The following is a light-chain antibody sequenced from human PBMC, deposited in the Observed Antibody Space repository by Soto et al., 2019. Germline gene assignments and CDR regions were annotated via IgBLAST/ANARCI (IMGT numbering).Light chain of an antibody. Sequence: EILLTQSPGTLSLSPGERASLSCRASQSVSINYLAWYQQRPGQAPRLLIYGASSRATGIPDRFSGSGSGTDFTLTISRLEPEDFAVYYCQHYGSFPLTFGGGTKVEIK. CDR1: QSVSINY. V-gene: IGKV3-20*01. CDR2: GAS. J-gene: IGKJ4*01. CDR3: QHYGSFPLT.